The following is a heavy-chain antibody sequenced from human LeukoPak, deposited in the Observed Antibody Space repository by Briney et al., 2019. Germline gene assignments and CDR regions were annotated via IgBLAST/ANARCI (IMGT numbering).Heavy chain of an antibody. CDR1: GFTFSSYA. Sequence: GRSLRLSCAASGFTFSSYAMHWVRQAPGKGLEWVAVISYDGSNKYYADSVKGRFTISRDNSKNTLYLQMNSLRAEDTAVYYCARDPRSGEGLWFDYWGQGTLVTVSS. CDR3: ARDPRSGEGLWFDY. V-gene: IGHV3-30-3*01. CDR2: ISYDGSNK. J-gene: IGHJ5*01. D-gene: IGHD2-15*01.